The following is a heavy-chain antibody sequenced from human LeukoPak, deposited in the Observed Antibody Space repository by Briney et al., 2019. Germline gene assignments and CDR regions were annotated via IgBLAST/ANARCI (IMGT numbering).Heavy chain of an antibody. V-gene: IGHV3-23*01. J-gene: IGHJ4*02. CDR2: VYYSGGNT. Sequence: PGGSLRLSCAASGFMFSNFAVSWARHAPGKGLEWVSTVYYSGGNTYSADSVKGRFTISRDNAKNTLYLQMNSLRAEDTAVYYCAKDQGQAVVPRRFDNWGQGTLVTVSS. CDR1: GFMFSNFA. CDR3: AKDQGQAVVPRRFDN. D-gene: IGHD2-2*01.